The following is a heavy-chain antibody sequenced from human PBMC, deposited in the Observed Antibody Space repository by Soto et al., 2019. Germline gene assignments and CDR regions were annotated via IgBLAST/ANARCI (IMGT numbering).Heavy chain of an antibody. Sequence: GGSLRLSCAASGFTFTNYAMNWVRQAPGKGLEWVSAISGSGGSTYYADSVKGRFTISRDNSKNTLYLQMNSLRAEDTAVYYCAKSGSYGWFDPWGQGTLVTVSS. D-gene: IGHD3-10*01. V-gene: IGHV3-23*01. CDR2: ISGSGGST. J-gene: IGHJ5*02. CDR1: GFTFTNYA. CDR3: AKSGSYGWFDP.